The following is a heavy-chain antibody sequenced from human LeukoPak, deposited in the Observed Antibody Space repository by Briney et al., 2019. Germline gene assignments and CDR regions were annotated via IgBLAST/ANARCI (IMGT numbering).Heavy chain of an antibody. CDR3: AINQAGYCGGGSCYRHEFYYMDV. J-gene: IGHJ6*03. V-gene: IGHV1-69*06. CDR2: IIPVFGTA. CDR1: GYTFTTYV. D-gene: IGHD2-15*01. Sequence: SVKVSCKASGYTFTTYVISWVRQAPGQGLEWMGGIIPVFGTANYAEKFQDRVTITADKSTSTAYMELSSLRSEDTAMYYCAINQAGYCGGGSCYRHEFYYMDVWGKGTSVTVSS.